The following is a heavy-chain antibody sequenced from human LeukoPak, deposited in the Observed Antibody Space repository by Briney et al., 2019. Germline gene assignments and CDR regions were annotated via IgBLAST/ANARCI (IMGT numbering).Heavy chain of an antibody. D-gene: IGHD6-13*01. J-gene: IGHJ4*02. Sequence: SETLSLTCTVSGGSVTSYYWSWIRQPPGKGLEWIGNIHYSGSSGSTNYNPSLKSRVTTSVDTFTNQLSLRLSSVTAADTAVYYCARVSDLAAAGTYDYWGQGTLVTVSS. V-gene: IGHV4-59*02. CDR3: ARVSDLAAAGTYDY. CDR2: IHYSGSSGST. CDR1: GGSVTSYY.